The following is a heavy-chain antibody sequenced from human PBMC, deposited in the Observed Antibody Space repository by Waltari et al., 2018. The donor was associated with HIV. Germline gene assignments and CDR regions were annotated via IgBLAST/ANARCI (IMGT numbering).Heavy chain of an antibody. V-gene: IGHV1-3*01. D-gene: IGHD2-2*01. CDR2: INAGNGNT. J-gene: IGHJ4*02. CDR1: GYTFTSYA. Sequence: QVQLVQSGAEVKKPGASVKVSCKASGYTFTSYAMHWVRQAPGQRLEWMGWINAGNGNTKYSQKFQGRVTITRDTSASTAYMELSSLRSEDTAVYYCARDYCSSTSCYFDYWGQGTLVTVSS. CDR3: ARDYCSSTSCYFDY.